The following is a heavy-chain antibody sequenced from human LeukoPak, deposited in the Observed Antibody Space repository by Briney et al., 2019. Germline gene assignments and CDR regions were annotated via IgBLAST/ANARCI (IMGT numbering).Heavy chain of an antibody. Sequence: PGGSLRLSCAASGFTFSNAWMTWVRQAPGKGLEWVGRIKSKTDGGTIDYAAPVKGRFTISRDDSKNTLYLQMNSLKTEDTAVYYCATEIFCSGGSCYWNFDSWGQGTLVTVSS. V-gene: IGHV3-15*01. CDR1: GFTFSNAW. CDR3: ATEIFCSGGSCYWNFDS. CDR2: IKSKTDGGTI. J-gene: IGHJ4*02. D-gene: IGHD2-15*01.